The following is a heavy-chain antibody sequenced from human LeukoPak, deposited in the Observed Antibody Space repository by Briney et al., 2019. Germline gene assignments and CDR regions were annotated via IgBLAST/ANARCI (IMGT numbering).Heavy chain of an antibody. CDR3: ARDLSTAMAY. V-gene: IGHV1-2*02. CDR2: INPNSGGT. CDR1: GYTFTGYY. D-gene: IGHD5-18*01. Sequence: ASVKVSCKASGYTFTGYYMHWVRQAPGQGLEWMGWINPNSGGTNYAQKFQGRVTMTRDTSISTAYMELSRLRSDDTAVYHCARDLSTAMAYWGQGTLVTVSS. J-gene: IGHJ4*02.